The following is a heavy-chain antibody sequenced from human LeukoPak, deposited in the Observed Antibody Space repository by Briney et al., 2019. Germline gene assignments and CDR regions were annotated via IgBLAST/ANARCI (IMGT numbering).Heavy chain of an antibody. CDR3: TTKNIAARRYEYFQH. CDR1: GFTFINAW. V-gene: IGHV3-15*01. D-gene: IGHD6-6*01. Sequence: GGSLRLSCAASGFTFINAWMSWVRQAPGKGLEWVGRIKSKAGGETTDYAAPVKGRFTISRDDSKDTLYLQMNSLKTEDTAVYYCTTKNIAARRYEYFQHWGQGTLVTVSS. J-gene: IGHJ1*01. CDR2: IKSKAGGETT.